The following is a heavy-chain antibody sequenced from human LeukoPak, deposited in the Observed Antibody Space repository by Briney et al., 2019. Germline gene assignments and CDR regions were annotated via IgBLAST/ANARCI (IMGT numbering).Heavy chain of an antibody. CDR1: GGSISSGSYY. Sequence: SSQTLSLTCTVSGGSISSGSYYWSWIRQPAGKGLEWIGRIYTSGSTNYNPSLKSRVTISVDTSKNQFSLKLSSVTAADTAVYYCARQIPSGSYFVPDAFDIWGQGTMVTVSS. CDR3: ARQIPSGSYFVPDAFDI. V-gene: IGHV4-61*02. CDR2: IYTSGST. D-gene: IGHD1-26*01. J-gene: IGHJ3*02.